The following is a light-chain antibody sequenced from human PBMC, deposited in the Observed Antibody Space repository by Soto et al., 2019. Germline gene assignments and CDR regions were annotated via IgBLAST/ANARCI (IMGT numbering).Light chain of an antibody. Sequence: QSALTQPASVSGSPGQSITISCTGTNNDVGAYNYVSWFQQHPGNAPKLIISEVYLRPSGVSNRFSGSKSGNTASLTISGLQAEDDADYYCSSYTSTNTLYVFGTGTKVTVL. V-gene: IGLV2-14*03. J-gene: IGLJ1*01. CDR1: NNDVGAYNY. CDR2: EVY. CDR3: SSYTSTNTLYV.